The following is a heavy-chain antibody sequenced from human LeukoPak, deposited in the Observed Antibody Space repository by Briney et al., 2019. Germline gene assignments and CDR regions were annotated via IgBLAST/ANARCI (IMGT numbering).Heavy chain of an antibody. D-gene: IGHD3-3*02. CDR3: ARDLNAPIFGVVISFDY. Sequence: GGCLRLSCAASGFTFSRDSMSWVRQAAGKGLEWVSSISSSSSKIYYADSGKGRFTISRDNATTSLYLPMHSLRAEDTAVYYCARDLNAPIFGVVISFDYWGQGTLVTVSS. J-gene: IGHJ4*02. CDR1: GFTFSRDS. CDR2: ISSSSSKI. V-gene: IGHV3-21*01.